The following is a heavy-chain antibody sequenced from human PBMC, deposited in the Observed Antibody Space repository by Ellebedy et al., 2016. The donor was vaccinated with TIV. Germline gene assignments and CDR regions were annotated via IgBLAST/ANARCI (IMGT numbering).Heavy chain of an antibody. CDR1: GFTFSNYA. V-gene: IGHV3-23*01. D-gene: IGHD3-3*01. J-gene: IGHJ6*02. Sequence: GESLKISCAASGFTFSNYAMSWVRQAPGKGLEWVSTISGSGADTYYADSVKGRFTISRDNSKNTLYLQMNNLRAEDTAVYYCVGGVVTTIRTYYYYGLDVWGQGTTVTVSS. CDR2: ISGSGADT. CDR3: VGGVVTTIRTYYYYGLDV.